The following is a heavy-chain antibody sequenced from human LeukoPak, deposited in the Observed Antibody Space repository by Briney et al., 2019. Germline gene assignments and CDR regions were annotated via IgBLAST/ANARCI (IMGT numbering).Heavy chain of an antibody. J-gene: IGHJ6*03. CDR3: ARVSKGVEMATIYYYYYMDA. CDR2: IYYSGST. D-gene: IGHD5-24*01. Sequence: SETLSLTCTVSGGSISSYYWSWIRQPPGKGLEWIGYIYYSGSTNYNPSLKSRVTISVDTSKNQFSLKLSSVTAADTAVYYCARVSKGVEMATIYYYYYMDAWGKGTTVTVSS. CDR1: GGSISSYY. V-gene: IGHV4-59*01.